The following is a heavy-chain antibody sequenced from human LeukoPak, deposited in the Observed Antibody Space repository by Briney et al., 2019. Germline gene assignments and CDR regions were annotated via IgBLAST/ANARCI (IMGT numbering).Heavy chain of an antibody. Sequence: SETLSLTCTVSGGSISTYYWSWIRQPPGKGLEWIGYIYYSGSTNYNPSLKSRVTISVDTSKNQFSLKMSSVTAADTAVYYCARGSGAARPNFDYWAREPWSPSPQ. CDR3: ARGSGAARPNFDY. V-gene: IGHV4-59*01. J-gene: IGHJ4*02. CDR1: GGSISTYY. D-gene: IGHD6-6*01. CDR2: IYYSGST.